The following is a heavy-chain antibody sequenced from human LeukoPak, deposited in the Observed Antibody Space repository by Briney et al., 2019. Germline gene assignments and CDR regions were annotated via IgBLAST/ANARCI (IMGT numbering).Heavy chain of an antibody. V-gene: IGHV3-33*01. Sequence: GRSLRHSCAASGFIFSSYGMHWVRQAPGKGPEWVALIWYDGTNEYYTDSVKGRFTISRANSKNTLYLQMNSLRAEDTAVYYCARVPYCSGGRCSSWIDHWGQGTLVTVSS. CDR2: IWYDGTNE. CDR3: ARVPYCSGGRCSSWIDH. J-gene: IGHJ4*02. D-gene: IGHD2-15*01. CDR1: GFIFSSYG.